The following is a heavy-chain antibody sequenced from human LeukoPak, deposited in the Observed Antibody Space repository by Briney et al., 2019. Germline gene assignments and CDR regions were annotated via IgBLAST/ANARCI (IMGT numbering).Heavy chain of an antibody. Sequence: ASVKVSCKAFGYTFTSNYMHWVRQAPGQGPEWMGVISPSGGSTTYAQKFQGRVTLTRDMSTSTDYLELSSLGSEDTAVYYCARDRGTTVTMNYYYYYMDVWGKGTTVTVSS. CDR3: ARDRGTTVTMNYYYYYMDV. D-gene: IGHD4-17*01. J-gene: IGHJ6*03. CDR2: ISPSGGST. V-gene: IGHV1-46*01. CDR1: GYTFTSNY.